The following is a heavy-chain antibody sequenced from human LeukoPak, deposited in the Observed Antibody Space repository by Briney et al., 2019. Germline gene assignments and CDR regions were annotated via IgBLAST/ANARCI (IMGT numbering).Heavy chain of an antibody. D-gene: IGHD1-1*01. CDR2: INHSGST. CDR3: ARHSLAVPYDI. CDR1: GGSFSGYY. J-gene: IGHJ3*02. Sequence: SETLSLTCAVYGGSFSGYYWSWIRQPPGKGLEWIGEINHSGSTNYKPSLKSRVTISVDTSKNQFSLKLSSVTAADTAVYYCARHSLAVPYDIWGQGTMVTVSS. V-gene: IGHV4-34*01.